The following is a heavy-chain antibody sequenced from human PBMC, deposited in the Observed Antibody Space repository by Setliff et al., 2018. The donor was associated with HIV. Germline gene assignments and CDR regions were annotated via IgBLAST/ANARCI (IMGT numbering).Heavy chain of an antibody. CDR2: IGQDGSEK. Sequence: PGGSLRLSCAASRFDFNNYWMCWVRQAPGKGLEWVANIGQDGSEKNYVDSVKGRFTISRDNAKNSMDLQMNSLRAEDTAIYCCARKLRPGHGVDVWGQGTTVTVSS. CDR3: ARKLRPGHGVDV. J-gene: IGHJ6*02. CDR1: RFDFNNYW. V-gene: IGHV3-7*01. D-gene: IGHD3-10*01.